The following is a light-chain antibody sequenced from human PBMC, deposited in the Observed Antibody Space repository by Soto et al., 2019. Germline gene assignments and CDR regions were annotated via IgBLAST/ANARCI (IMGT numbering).Light chain of an antibody. CDR3: QQYNNWPPIT. CDR1: QSVSSN. CDR2: GAS. Sequence: EIVMTQSPATLSVSPGERTTLSCRASQSVSSNLAWYQQKPGQAPRLLIYGASTRATGIPARFSGSGSGTEFAITLSRLRFEDFAVYFCQQYNNWPPITFGQGTRLDIK. V-gene: IGKV3-15*01. J-gene: IGKJ5*01.